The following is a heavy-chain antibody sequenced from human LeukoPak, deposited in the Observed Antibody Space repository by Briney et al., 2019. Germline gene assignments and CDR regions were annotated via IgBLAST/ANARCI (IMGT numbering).Heavy chain of an antibody. CDR2: IKQDGNEE. CDR1: GFTFSTYW. CDR3: ARDLHGWDYDS. J-gene: IGHJ4*02. Sequence: PGGSLRLSCAASGFTFSTYWMTWVRQAPGKGLEWVANIKQDGNEEHYVDSVKGRFTISRDNAKSSLYLQMNSLRAEDTAVYYCARDLHGWDYDSWGPGTLVTVSS. D-gene: IGHD3-16*01. V-gene: IGHV3-7*01.